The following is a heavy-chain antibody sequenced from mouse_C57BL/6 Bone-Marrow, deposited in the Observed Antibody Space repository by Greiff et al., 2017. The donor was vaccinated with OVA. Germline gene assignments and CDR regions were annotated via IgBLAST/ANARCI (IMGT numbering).Heavy chain of an antibody. V-gene: IGHV5-17*01. CDR1: GFTFSDYG. Sequence: EVQLVESGGGLVKPGGSLKLSCAASGFTFSDYGMHWVRQAPEKGLEWVAYISSGSSTIYYADTVKGRFTISRDNAKNTLFLQMTSLRSEDTAMYYCARGTTEGWFAYWGQGTLVTVSA. CDR2: ISSGSSTI. CDR3: ARGTTEGWFAY. D-gene: IGHD1-1*01. J-gene: IGHJ3*01.